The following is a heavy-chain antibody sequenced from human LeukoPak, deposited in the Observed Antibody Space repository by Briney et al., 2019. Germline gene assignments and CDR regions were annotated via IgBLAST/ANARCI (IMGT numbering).Heavy chain of an antibody. CDR1: GFSFGSYN. CDR2: ISSSSTTI. J-gene: IGHJ3*02. V-gene: IGHV3-48*02. Sequence: GGSLRLSCAASGFSFGSYNMNWVRQAPGKGLEWVSYISSSSTTIYYADSVMGRFTISRDNAKDSLYPQMSSLGDEDTAVYYCTRGRGGNYKGAFDIWGQGTMVTVSS. CDR3: TRGRGGNYKGAFDI. D-gene: IGHD4-23*01.